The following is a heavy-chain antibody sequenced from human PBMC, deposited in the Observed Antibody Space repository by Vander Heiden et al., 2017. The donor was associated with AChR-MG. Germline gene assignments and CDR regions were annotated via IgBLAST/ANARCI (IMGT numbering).Heavy chain of an antibody. CDR1: GFPFSSHA. CDR2: ISYDGSNK. V-gene: IGHV3-30-3*01. Sequence: QVQLVESGGGVVQPGRSLRLSCAASGFPFSSHAMHWVRQAPGKGLEWVAVISYDGSNKYYADSVKGRFTISRDNSKNTLYLQMNSLRAEDTAVYYCARAKEMGATSYYYGMDVWGQGTTVTVSS. D-gene: IGHD1-26*01. CDR3: ARAKEMGATSYYYGMDV. J-gene: IGHJ6*02.